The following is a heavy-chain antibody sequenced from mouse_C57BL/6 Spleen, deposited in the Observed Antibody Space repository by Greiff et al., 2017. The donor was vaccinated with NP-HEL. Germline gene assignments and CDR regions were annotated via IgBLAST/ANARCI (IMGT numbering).Heavy chain of an antibody. Sequence: EVQLQQSGPELVKPGASVKIPCKASGYTFTDYNMDWVKQSHGKSLEWIGDINPNNGGTIYNQKFKGKATLTVDKSSSTAYMELRSLTSEDTAVYYCAVSTMVTYYYAMDYWGQGTSVTVSS. CDR2: INPNNGGT. J-gene: IGHJ4*01. D-gene: IGHD2-13*01. CDR3: AVSTMVTYYYAMDY. CDR1: GYTFTDYN. V-gene: IGHV1-18*01.